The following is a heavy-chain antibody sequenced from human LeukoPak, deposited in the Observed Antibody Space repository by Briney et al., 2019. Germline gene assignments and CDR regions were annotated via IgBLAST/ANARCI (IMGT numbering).Heavy chain of an antibody. CDR1: GYNFANYW. Sequence: GESLKISCKGSGYNFANYWIGWVRQIPGKGLEWIGIIYPGDSDTRYSPSFQGQVTISADKSISTAYLQWSSLKASDTAMYYCARQGRGAAGTFDYWGQGTLVTVSS. CDR2: IYPGDSDT. V-gene: IGHV5-51*01. D-gene: IGHD6-13*01. J-gene: IGHJ4*02. CDR3: ARQGRGAAGTFDY.